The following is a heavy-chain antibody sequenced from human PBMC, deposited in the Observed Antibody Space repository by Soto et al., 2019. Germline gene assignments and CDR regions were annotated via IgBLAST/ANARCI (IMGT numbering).Heavy chain of an antibody. D-gene: IGHD5-18*01. Sequence: SETLSLTCTVSGGSISSSSYYWGWIRQPPGKGLEWIGSIYYSGSTYYNPSLKSRVTISVDTSKNQFSLKLSSVTAADTAVYYCARVRGYSYGYGSFGYWGQGTLVTVSS. CDR1: GGSISSSSYY. CDR3: ARVRGYSYGYGSFGY. V-gene: IGHV4-39*07. CDR2: IYYSGST. J-gene: IGHJ4*02.